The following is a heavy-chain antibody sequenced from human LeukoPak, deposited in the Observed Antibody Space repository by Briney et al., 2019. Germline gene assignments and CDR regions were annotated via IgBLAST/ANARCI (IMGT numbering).Heavy chain of an antibody. V-gene: IGHV4-34*01. CDR3: ARGRGTFYYDSSGPCYFDY. D-gene: IGHD3-22*01. CDR2: INHSGST. J-gene: IGHJ4*02. Sequence: SETLSLTCAVYGGSFSGYYWSWIRQPPGKGLEWIGEINHSGSTNHNPSLKSRVTISVDTSKNQFSLKLSSVTAADTAVYYCARGRGTFYYDSSGPCYFDYWGQGTLVTVSS. CDR1: GGSFSGYY.